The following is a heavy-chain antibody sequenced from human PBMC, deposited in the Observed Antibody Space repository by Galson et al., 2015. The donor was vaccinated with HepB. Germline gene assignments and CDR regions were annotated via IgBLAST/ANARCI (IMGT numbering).Heavy chain of an antibody. Sequence: SETLSLTCTVSGGSISSYYWSWIRQPPGKGLEWLGYIYYSGSTNYNPSLKSRVTISVDTSKNQFSLKLSSVTAADTAVYYCARHWNWGYFDYWGQGTLVTVSS. CDR3: ARHWNWGYFDY. CDR1: GGSISSYY. J-gene: IGHJ4*02. V-gene: IGHV4-59*08. CDR2: IYYSGST. D-gene: IGHD7-27*01.